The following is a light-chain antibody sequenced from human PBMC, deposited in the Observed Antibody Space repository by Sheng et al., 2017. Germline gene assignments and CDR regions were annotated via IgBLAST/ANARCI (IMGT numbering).Light chain of an antibody. CDR3: LQDYNYTIT. V-gene: IGKV1-6*01. CDR1: QGIRNE. Sequence: AIQMTQFPSSLSASVGDRVAITCRASQGIRNELGWYQQKPGKAPKLLIYGASSLQSGVPSRFSGSGYGTEFTLTISSLQPEDFATYYCLQDYNYTITFGQGTRLEIK. CDR2: GAS. J-gene: IGKJ5*01.